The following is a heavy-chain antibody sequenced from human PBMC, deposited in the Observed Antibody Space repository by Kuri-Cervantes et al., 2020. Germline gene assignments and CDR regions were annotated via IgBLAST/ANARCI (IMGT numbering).Heavy chain of an antibody. CDR1: GYTFTGYY. D-gene: IGHD3-3*01. Sequence: ASVKVSCKASGYTFTGYYMHWVRQAPGQGLEWMGWISAYNGNTNYAQKLQGRVTMTTDTSTSTAYMELRSLRSDDTAVYYCARGGVVGPYYYYYYMDVWGKGTTVTVSS. CDR2: ISAYNGNT. J-gene: IGHJ6*03. CDR3: ARGGVVGPYYYYYYMDV. V-gene: IGHV1-18*04.